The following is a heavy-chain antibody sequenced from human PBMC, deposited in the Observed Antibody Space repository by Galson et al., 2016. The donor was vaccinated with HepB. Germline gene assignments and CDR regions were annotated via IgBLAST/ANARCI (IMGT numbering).Heavy chain of an antibody. V-gene: IGHV3-48*02. CDR2: ISTSSSTI. CDR1: GFTFSTYS. Sequence: SLRLSCAASGFTFSTYSMDWVGQAPGKGLEWISYISTSSSTIYYADSAKGRFTISRDDATNSLYLQMNSLRDEDTAVYYCAKEATATTGAKTKRVWYFDLWGRGTLVTVSS. CDR3: AKEATATTGAKTKRVWYFDL. J-gene: IGHJ2*01. D-gene: IGHD1-7*01.